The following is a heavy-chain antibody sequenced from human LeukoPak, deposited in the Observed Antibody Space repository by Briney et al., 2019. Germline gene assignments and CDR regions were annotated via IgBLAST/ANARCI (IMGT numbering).Heavy chain of an antibody. J-gene: IGHJ4*02. CDR1: GGSISGVTYY. V-gene: IGHV4-61*02. Sequence: PSQTLSLTCSVSGGSISGVTYYGNWIPQPAGKRLEWIGRVYTGASTTYNPSLEGRVTISVDPSKNHFSLKLTSVTAADTAIYYCARTEVTMAGTFHWGPGTLVTVSS. D-gene: IGHD6-19*01. CDR2: VYTGAST. CDR3: ARTEVTMAGTFH.